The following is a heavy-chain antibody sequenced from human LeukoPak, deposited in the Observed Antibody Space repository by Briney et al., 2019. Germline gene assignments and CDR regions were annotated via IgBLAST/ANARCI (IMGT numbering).Heavy chain of an antibody. Sequence: GGSLRLSCAASGFTFSSYAKHWVRQAPGKGLEYISAISSNGGSTYYANSAKGRFTISRDNCKNTLYLKMRSLRAEDMAVCYCARKVSGSYSLAGGKLVDYWGQGTLVTVSS. J-gene: IGHJ4*02. CDR2: ISSNGGST. CDR1: GFTFSSYA. V-gene: IGHV3-64*01. D-gene: IGHD3-10*01. CDR3: ARKVSGSYSLAGGKLVDY.